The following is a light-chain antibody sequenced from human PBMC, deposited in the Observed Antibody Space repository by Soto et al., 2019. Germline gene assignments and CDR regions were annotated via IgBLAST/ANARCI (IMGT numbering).Light chain of an antibody. CDR3: QQRSNWPRFT. Sequence: EIVLTQSPATLSLSPGERATLSCKASQSVSNYLAWYQQKPGQAPRLLIYDASNRATGIPARFSGSGSGTDFTLTISSLEPEDFAVYYCQQRSNWPRFTFGQGTKVEIK. J-gene: IGKJ2*01. CDR2: DAS. V-gene: IGKV3-11*01. CDR1: QSVSNY.